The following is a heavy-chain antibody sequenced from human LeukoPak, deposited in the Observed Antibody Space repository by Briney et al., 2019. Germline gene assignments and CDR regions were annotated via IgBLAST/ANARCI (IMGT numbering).Heavy chain of an antibody. V-gene: IGHV3-7*03. CDR3: AGDRGYLQFDY. Sequence: GGSLRLSCSASGFTFSSRWMSWVRQAPGKGLEWVANIKEDGSQKYCADSVKGRFTISRDNAKNSLYLQLNSLRAEDTAMYYCAGDRGYLQFDYWGQGTLVTVSS. J-gene: IGHJ4*02. CDR2: IKEDGSQK. CDR1: GFTFSSRW. D-gene: IGHD3-10*01.